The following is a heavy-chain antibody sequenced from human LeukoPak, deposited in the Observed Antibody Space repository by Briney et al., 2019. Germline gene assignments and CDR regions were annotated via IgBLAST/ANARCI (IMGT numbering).Heavy chain of an antibody. V-gene: IGHV4-4*07. J-gene: IGHJ4*02. CDR3: ARQLAAAGNVYDY. D-gene: IGHD6-13*01. Sequence: SETLSLTCTVSGDSITTYYWNWIRQPAGKGLEWIGRIYASGSTNYNPSLKSRVTISVDTSKNQFSLKLSSVTAADTAVYYCARQLAAAGNVYDYWGQGTLVTVSS. CDR1: GDSITTYY. CDR2: IYASGST.